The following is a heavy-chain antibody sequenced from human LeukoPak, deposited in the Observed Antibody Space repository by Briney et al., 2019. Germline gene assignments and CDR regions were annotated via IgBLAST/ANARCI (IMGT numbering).Heavy chain of an antibody. D-gene: IGHD3-10*01. CDR3: ARSGAGWFYH. V-gene: IGHV3-53*01. Sequence: GGSLRLSCAASGFTVSSNYMGWVRQAPGKGLEWVSVIYADGSTYYADSVKGRFTISRDNSKNTLYLQMNSLRAEDTAVYYCARSGAGWFYHWGQGPLVSVSS. J-gene: IGHJ5*02. CDR2: IYADGST. CDR1: GFTVSSNY.